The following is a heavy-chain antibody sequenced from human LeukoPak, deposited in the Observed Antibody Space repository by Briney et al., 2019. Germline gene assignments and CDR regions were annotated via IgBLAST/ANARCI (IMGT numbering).Heavy chain of an antibody. J-gene: IGHJ4*02. CDR3: AKDIGERGYSVH. D-gene: IGHD5/OR15-5a*01. V-gene: IGHV3-43*02. CDR2: ISGDGHNT. Sequence: PGGSLRLSCAASGFTFDDYAMHWVRQAPGKGLEWVSLISGDGHNTYCADSLKGRFTISRDNSKNSLYLQMNSLRTEDTAFYYCAKDIGERGYSVHWGQGTLVTVSS. CDR1: GFTFDDYA.